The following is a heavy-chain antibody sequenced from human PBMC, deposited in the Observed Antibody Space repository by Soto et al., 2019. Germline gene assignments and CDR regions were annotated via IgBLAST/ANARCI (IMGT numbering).Heavy chain of an antibody. CDR3: SVRYPYYFDY. D-gene: IGHD3-16*02. CDR1: GFTFSNAW. CDR2: IKSKTDGGTT. Sequence: EVQLVESGGGLVKPGGSLRLSCAASGFTFSNAWMNWVRQAPGKGLEWVGRIKSKTDGGTTDYAAPVKGRFIISRDDSKNTLYLQINSLKTDDTAVYYCSVRYPYYFDYGGQGTLVTVSS. V-gene: IGHV3-15*07. J-gene: IGHJ4*02.